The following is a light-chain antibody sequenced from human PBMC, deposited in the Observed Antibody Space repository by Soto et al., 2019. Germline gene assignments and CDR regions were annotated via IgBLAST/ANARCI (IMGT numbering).Light chain of an antibody. Sequence: QSVLTQPPSVSGAPGQRVTISCTGSSSNIGAGYDVHWYQQRPGKAPRLVIYVTTNRPRGVPDRFSGSRSGTSASLAITGLQAEDEADYYCHSYDRSLSGSVIFGGGTKLTVL. V-gene: IGLV1-40*01. CDR1: SSNIGAGYD. J-gene: IGLJ2*01. CDR3: HSYDRSLSGSVI. CDR2: VTT.